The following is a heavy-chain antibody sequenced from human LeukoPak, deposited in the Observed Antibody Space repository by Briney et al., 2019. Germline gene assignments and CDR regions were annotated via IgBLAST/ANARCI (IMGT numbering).Heavy chain of an antibody. CDR1: GYTFTSYA. Sequence: GASVKVSCKASGYTFTSYAMHWVRQAPGQRLEWMGWINAGNGNTKYSQEFQGRVTITRDTSASTAYMELSSPRSEDMAVYYCARGHSSSWYSPMGYWGQGTLVTVSS. CDR3: ARGHSSSWYSPMGY. D-gene: IGHD6-13*01. V-gene: IGHV1-3*03. J-gene: IGHJ4*02. CDR2: INAGNGNT.